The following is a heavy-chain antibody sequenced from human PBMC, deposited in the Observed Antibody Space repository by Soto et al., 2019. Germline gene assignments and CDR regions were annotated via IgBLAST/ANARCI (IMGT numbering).Heavy chain of an antibody. D-gene: IGHD5-12*01. Sequence: EVQLVESGGGLVQPGGSLRLSCAASGFTFSNYAMHWVRQAPGKGLEYVSTISSNGGSTYYASSVKGRFTISRDNSKNTLCLQMGSLRAEDMVVYYCASSRDGYRFDYWGQGTLVTVSS. CDR2: ISSNGGST. CDR1: GFTFSNYA. J-gene: IGHJ4*02. CDR3: ASSRDGYRFDY. V-gene: IGHV3-64*01.